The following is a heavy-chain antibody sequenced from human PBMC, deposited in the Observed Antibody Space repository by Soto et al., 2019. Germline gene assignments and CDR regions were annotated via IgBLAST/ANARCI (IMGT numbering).Heavy chain of an antibody. V-gene: IGHV4-38-2*01. D-gene: IGHD6-13*01. J-gene: IGHJ5*02. CDR2: VFHSGTT. CDR3: TGHPALRAAVEGFDP. CDR1: GYSINSGYY. Sequence: PSETLSLTCAVSGYSINSGYYWGWIRQPPGKGLEWIGSVFHSGTTYSNPSLKTRLTISVDTSKNEISLDLNAVTAADTAVYFCTGHPALRAAVEGFDPWGQGTLVTVSS.